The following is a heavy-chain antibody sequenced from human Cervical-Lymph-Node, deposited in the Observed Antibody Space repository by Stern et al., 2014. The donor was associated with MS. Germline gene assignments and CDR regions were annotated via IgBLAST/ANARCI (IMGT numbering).Heavy chain of an antibody. D-gene: IGHD2-15*01. CDR1: GGSFSGYY. J-gene: IGHJ4*02. CDR3: ARRLWGYPPR. Sequence: QVQLQQWGAGLLKPSETLSLTCAVYGGSFSGYYWSWIRQPPGKGLEWIGEINHSGSTNYNPSLKSRVTISVDTSKNQFSLKLSSVTAADTAVYYCARRLWGYPPRWGQGTLVTVSS. V-gene: IGHV4-34*01. CDR2: INHSGST.